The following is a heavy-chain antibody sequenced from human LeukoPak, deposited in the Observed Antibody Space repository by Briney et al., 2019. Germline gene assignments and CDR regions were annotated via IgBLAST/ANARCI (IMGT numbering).Heavy chain of an antibody. V-gene: IGHV3-21*01. CDR3: ARDPLAYWYFDL. CDR1: GFTFSSYS. D-gene: IGHD2-21*01. J-gene: IGHJ2*01. Sequence: PGGSLRLSCAASGFTFSSYSMNWVRQAPGKGLEWVSSISSSSSYIYYADSVKGRFTISRDNAKNPLYLQMNSLRAEDTAVYYCARDPLAYWYFDLWGRGTLVTVSS. CDR2: ISSSSSYI.